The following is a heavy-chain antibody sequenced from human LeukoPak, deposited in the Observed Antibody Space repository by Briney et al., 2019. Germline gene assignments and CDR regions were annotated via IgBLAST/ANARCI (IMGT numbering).Heavy chain of an antibody. CDR2: ISAYNGNT. D-gene: IGHD6-19*01. J-gene: IGHJ4*02. Sequence: ASVKVSCKASGYTFTSYGISWVRQAPGQGLEWMGWISAYNGNTNYAQKLQGRVTMTTDTSTSTAYMELRSLRSDDTAVYYCARDDNSGWYGGNYFDYWGQGTLVTVSS. CDR3: ARDDNSGWYGGNYFDY. V-gene: IGHV1-18*01. CDR1: GYTFTSYG.